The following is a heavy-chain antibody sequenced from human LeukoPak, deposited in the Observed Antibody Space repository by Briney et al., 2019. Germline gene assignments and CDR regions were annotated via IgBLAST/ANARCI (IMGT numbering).Heavy chain of an antibody. D-gene: IGHD2-21*02. CDR2: IRYDGSNK. Sequence: PGGSLRLSCAASGFTFSSYGMHWVRQAPGKGLEWVAFIRYDGSNKYYADSVKGRFTISRDNSKNTLYLQMNSLRAEDTAVYYCARDGVTGGLYYFDYWGQGILVTVSS. CDR3: ARDGVTGGLYYFDY. J-gene: IGHJ4*02. CDR1: GFTFSSYG. V-gene: IGHV3-30*02.